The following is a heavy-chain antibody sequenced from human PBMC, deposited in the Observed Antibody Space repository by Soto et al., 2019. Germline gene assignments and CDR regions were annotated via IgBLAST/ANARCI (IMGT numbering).Heavy chain of an antibody. CDR2: INSDGSST. CDR1: RFTFSSYW. J-gene: IGHJ4*02. CDR3: ARDVCDCVWGSFRYFDS. D-gene: IGHD3-16*01. Sequence: GGSLRLSCAASRFTFSSYWIQCARQAPGKGPVWVSRINSDGSSTTYAESVKGRFSVSRDNDKNTLYLQMDSLKTEDTAVYFCARDVCDCVWGSFRYFDSWGQGTLLTVSS. V-gene: IGHV3-74*01.